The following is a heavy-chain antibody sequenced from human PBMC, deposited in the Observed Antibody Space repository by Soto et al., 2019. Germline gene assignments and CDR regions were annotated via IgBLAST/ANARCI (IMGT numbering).Heavy chain of an antibody. CDR2: ISSSSSTI. D-gene: IGHD2-2*01. J-gene: IGHJ4*02. Sequence: QPGGSLRLSCAASGFTFSSYSMNWVRQAPGKGLEWVSYISSSSSTIYYADSVKGRFTISRDNAKNSLYLQMNSLRAEDTAVYYCARDGWSFAAVVPAAPRDDYVDYWGQGTLVTVSS. CDR3: ARDGWSFAAVVPAAPRDDYVDY. V-gene: IGHV3-48*01. CDR1: GFTFSSYS.